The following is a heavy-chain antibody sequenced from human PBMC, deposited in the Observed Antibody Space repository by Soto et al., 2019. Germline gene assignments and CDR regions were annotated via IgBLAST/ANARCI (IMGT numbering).Heavy chain of an antibody. CDR3: ASWDYDVLTGYSYDD. J-gene: IGHJ4*02. CDR2: IIPMTRRT. CDR1: GGTFNNYG. D-gene: IGHD3-9*01. V-gene: IGHV1-69*01. Sequence: QVQLVQSGAEVKKPGSSVKVSCKASGGTFNNYGMGWVRQAPRQGLEWMGGIIPMTRRTNYAQKFQGRVTVTADASRTTAYMELRGLRSEDTAVYYCASWDYDVLTGYSYDDWGQGTLVTVSS.